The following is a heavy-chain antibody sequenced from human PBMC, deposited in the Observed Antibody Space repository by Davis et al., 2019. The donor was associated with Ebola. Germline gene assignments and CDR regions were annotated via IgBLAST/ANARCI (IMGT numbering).Heavy chain of an antibody. CDR3: AREKGYAGEYSVGATGYFDY. V-gene: IGHV4-30-4*01. Sequence: PSETLSLTCTVSGDSISRADDFLSWIRQPPGKGLEWIGYITQSGSTYYNPSVKSRVTMSVDTSKNQFSLRLRSVTAADTAVYFCAREKGYAGEYSVGATGYFDYWGRGTLVTVSS. CDR2: ITQSGST. CDR1: GDSISRADDF. J-gene: IGHJ4*02. D-gene: IGHD5-12*01.